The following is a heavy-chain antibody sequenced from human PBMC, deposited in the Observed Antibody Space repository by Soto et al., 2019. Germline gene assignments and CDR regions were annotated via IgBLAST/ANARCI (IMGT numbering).Heavy chain of an antibody. V-gene: IGHV4-4*07. CDR1: GGSISSYY. Sequence: SETLSLTCTVSGGSISSYYWSWIRQPAGKGLEWIGRIYTSGSTNYNPSLKSRVTMSVDTSKNQFSLKLSSVTAADTAVYYCARLPRSAAAGVPVYYFDYWGQGTLVTVSS. J-gene: IGHJ4*02. CDR3: ARLPRSAAAGVPVYYFDY. D-gene: IGHD6-13*01. CDR2: IYTSGST.